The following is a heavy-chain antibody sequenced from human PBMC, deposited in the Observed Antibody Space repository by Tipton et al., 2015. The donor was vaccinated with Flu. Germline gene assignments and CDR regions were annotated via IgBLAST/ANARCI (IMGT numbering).Heavy chain of an antibody. CDR2: IYYSGST. J-gene: IGHJ4*02. V-gene: IGHV4-39*07. D-gene: IGHD3-9*01. CDR1: GGSISSSSYY. CDR3: ARDSSTGYFDY. Sequence: TLSLTCTVSGGSISSSSYYWGWIRQPPGKGLEWIGSIYYSGSTYYNPSLKSRVTISVDTSKNQFSLKLSSVTAADTAVYYCARDSSTGYFDYWGQGTLVTVSS.